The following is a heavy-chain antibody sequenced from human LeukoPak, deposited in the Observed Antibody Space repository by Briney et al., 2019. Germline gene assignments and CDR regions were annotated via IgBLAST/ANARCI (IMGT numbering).Heavy chain of an antibody. CDR2: IHTSGST. J-gene: IGHJ5*02. V-gene: IGHV4-4*07. D-gene: IGHD3-3*01. CDR3: ARGRRITIFGVVWASGPPPGWFDP. Sequence: SETLSLTCTVSGCSISSYYWSWIRQPAGKGLEWIGRIHTSGSTNYNPSLKSRVTMSVDTSKNQFSLKLSSVTAADTAVYYCARGRRITIFGVVWASGPPPGWFDPWGQGTLVTVSS. CDR1: GCSISSYY.